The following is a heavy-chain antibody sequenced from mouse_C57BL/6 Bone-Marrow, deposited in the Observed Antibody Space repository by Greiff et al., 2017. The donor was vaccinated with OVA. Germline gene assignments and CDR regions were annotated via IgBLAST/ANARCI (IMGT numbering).Heavy chain of an antibody. V-gene: IGHV1-69*01. J-gene: IGHJ2*01. Sequence: VQLQQPGAELVMPGASVKLSCKASGYTFTSYWLHWVKQRPGQGLEWIGEIDPSDSYTNYNQKFKGKSTLTVDKSSSTAYMQLSSLTSEDSAVYYCARSPGSSYFDYWGQGTTLTVSS. CDR1: GYTFTSYW. CDR2: IDPSDSYT. CDR3: ARSPGSSYFDY. D-gene: IGHD1-1*01.